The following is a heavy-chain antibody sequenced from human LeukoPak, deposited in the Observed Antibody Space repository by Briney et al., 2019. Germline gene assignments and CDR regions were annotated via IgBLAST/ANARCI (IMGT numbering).Heavy chain of an antibody. CDR2: INPNSGGT. J-gene: IGHJ3*02. Sequence: ASVKVSCKASGYTFTGYYMHWVRQAPGQGLEWMGWINPNSGGTNYAQKFQGRVTMTRDTSISTAYMELSRLRSDDTAVYYCAPLFKARAFGFDIWGQGTMVTVSS. D-gene: IGHD2-21*01. CDR1: GYTFTGYY. CDR3: APLFKARAFGFDI. V-gene: IGHV1-2*02.